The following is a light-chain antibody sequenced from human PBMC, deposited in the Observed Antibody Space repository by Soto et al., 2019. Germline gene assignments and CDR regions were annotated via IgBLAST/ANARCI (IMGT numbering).Light chain of an antibody. CDR1: QSISSY. J-gene: IGKJ3*01. Sequence: DIQMTQSPSSLSASVGDRVTITCRASQSISSYLNWYQQKPGKAPKLLIYAASSLQSRVPSMYSGSASGTDFTLTNSSLQPEDFATYYCQQSYSTPYTFGPGTKVDIK. V-gene: IGKV1-39*01. CDR3: QQSYSTPYT. CDR2: AAS.